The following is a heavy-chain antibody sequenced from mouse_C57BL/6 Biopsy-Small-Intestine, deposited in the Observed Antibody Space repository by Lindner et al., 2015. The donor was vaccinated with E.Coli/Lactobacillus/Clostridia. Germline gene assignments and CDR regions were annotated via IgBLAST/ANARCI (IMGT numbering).Heavy chain of an antibody. CDR2: SDPEDGQT. D-gene: IGHD1-1*01. J-gene: IGHJ4*01. CDR1: GYSLTELS. CDR3: ATLESTIFRAYFDY. V-gene: IGHV14-2*02. Sequence: SVKVSCKVSGYSLTELSMHWVRQAPGKGLEWMGSSDPEDGQTIYAQKFQGRVTMTEDTSTDTAYLELTSLRSEDTAVYYCATLESTIFRAYFDYWGQGTLVTVSS.